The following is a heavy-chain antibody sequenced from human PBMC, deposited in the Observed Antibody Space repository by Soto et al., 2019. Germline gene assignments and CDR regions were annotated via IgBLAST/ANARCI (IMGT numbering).Heavy chain of an antibody. Sequence: SETLSVSCTVSGGSISSCDYYWSWIRQPPGKGLEWIGYIYYSGSTYYNPSLKSRVTISVDTSKNQFSLKLSSVTAADTAVYYCARYSGSYRPAFDIWGQGTMVTVSS. CDR2: IYYSGST. D-gene: IGHD1-26*01. V-gene: IGHV4-30-4*01. CDR1: GGSISSCDYY. J-gene: IGHJ3*02. CDR3: ARYSGSYRPAFDI.